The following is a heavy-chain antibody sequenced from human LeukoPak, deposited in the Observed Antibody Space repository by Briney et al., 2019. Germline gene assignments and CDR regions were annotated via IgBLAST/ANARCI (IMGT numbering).Heavy chain of an antibody. CDR1: GGSISSGGYY. J-gene: IGHJ1*01. Sequence: SQTLSLTCTVSGGSISSGGYYWSWIRQHPGKGLEWIGYIYYSGSTYYNPSLKSRVTISVDTSKNQFSLKLSSVTAADTAVYYCARDPYDSSGYFEYFQHWGQGTLVTVSS. D-gene: IGHD3-22*01. V-gene: IGHV4-31*03. CDR3: ARDPYDSSGYFEYFQH. CDR2: IYYSGST.